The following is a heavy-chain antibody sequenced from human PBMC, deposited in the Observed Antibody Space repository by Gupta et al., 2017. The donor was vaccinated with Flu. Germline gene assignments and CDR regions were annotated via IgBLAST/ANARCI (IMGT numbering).Heavy chain of an antibody. CDR2: IRQGENEK. CDR3: VRYSRGIYGSFFDY. V-gene: IGHV3-7*01. CDR1: YY. D-gene: IGHD3-3*02. J-gene: IGHJ4*02. Sequence: YYMSWVRQAPGKGLEWVANIRQGENEKYYVDSGKGRFTISRDNAQNALFLQMDSLRAEDTAVYYCVRYSRGIYGSFFDYWGRGTLVPVSS.